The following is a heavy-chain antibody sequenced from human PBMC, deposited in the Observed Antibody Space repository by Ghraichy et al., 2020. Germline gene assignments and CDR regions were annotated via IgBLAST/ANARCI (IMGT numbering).Heavy chain of an antibody. D-gene: IGHD2-15*01. J-gene: IGHJ3*02. V-gene: IGHV3-30*02. CDR3: ATEGVAAVDI. CDR2: IRYDGSDK. Sequence: GGSLRLSCATSGFTFSSYAMHWVRQAPGKGLEWVAFIRYDGSDKKYADSVKGRVTISRDNSKNTLYLQMNSLTTEDTAVYYCATEGVAAVDIWGQGTMVTVSS. CDR1: GFTFSSYA.